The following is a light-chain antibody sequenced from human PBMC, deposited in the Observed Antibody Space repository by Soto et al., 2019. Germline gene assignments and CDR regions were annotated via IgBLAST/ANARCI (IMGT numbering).Light chain of an antibody. CDR3: QQRASWPIT. V-gene: IGKV3-11*01. CDR1: QSVGSQ. Sequence: EFVLTQSPATVSLSPGERATLSCRASQSVGSQLAWYQQKPGQAPRLLIYEASNRATGIPARFSGSGSGTDFTLTISSLEPDDFAIYYCQQRASWPITFGQGARLEIK. CDR2: EAS. J-gene: IGKJ5*01.